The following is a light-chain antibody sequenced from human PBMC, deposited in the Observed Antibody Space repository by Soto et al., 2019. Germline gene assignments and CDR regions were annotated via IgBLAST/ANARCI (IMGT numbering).Light chain of an antibody. CDR1: SSDVGGYNY. J-gene: IGLJ1*01. CDR2: DVS. CDR3: CSYAGSYTLV. Sequence: QSALTQPRSVSGSPGQSVTISCTGTSSDVGGYNYVSWYQQHPGKAPKLMIYDVSKRPSGVPDRFSGSKSGNTASLTISGLQAEDEADYYCCSYAGSYTLVFGTGTNSPS. V-gene: IGLV2-11*01.